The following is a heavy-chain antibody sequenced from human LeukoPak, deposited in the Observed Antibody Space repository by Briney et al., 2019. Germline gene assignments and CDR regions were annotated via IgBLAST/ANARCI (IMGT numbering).Heavy chain of an antibody. CDR1: GFTFSSYS. D-gene: IGHD3-9*01. CDR2: ISSSSSYI. V-gene: IGHV3-21*01. CDR3: ARDRDTFDDILTGYAFDY. J-gene: IGHJ4*02. Sequence: GGSLRLSCAASGFTFSSYSMNWVRQAPGKGLEWVSSISSSSSYIYYADSVKGRFTISRDNAKNSLYLQMNSLRAEDTAVYYCARDRDTFDDILTGYAFDYWGQGTLVTVSS.